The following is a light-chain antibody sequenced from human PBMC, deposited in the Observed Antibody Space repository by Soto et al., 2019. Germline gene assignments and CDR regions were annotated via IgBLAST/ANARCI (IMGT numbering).Light chain of an antibody. CDR3: SSYTTSYFYV. CDR2: GVK. V-gene: IGLV2-14*01. Sequence: QSALTQPASVSGSPGQSITISCTGSGRDIGAYDYVSWYQQHPGKAPKLLIYGVKTRPSGVSYRFSASKSAFTASLTISGLQAEDEAHYYCSSYTTSYFYVFGPGTKLTVL. J-gene: IGLJ1*01. CDR1: GRDIGAYDY.